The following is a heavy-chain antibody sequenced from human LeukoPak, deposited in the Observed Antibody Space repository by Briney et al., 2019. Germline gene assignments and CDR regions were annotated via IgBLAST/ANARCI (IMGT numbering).Heavy chain of an antibody. Sequence: GGSLRLSCAASGFTFSDYGMHWVRQAPGKGLEWVSTLTGSGVSPYYPDSVEGRFTISRDNSKNTPYLQMNTLRAEDTAVYYCAKGGLRYFDDWGQGTLVTVSS. CDR1: GFTFSDYG. D-gene: IGHD5-18*01. J-gene: IGHJ4*02. CDR3: AKGGLRYFDD. V-gene: IGHV3-23*01. CDR2: LTGSGVSP.